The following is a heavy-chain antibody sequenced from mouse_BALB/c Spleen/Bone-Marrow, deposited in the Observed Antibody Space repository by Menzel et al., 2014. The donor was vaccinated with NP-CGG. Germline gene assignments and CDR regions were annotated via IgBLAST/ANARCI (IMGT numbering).Heavy chain of an antibody. CDR3: ARQPLRRHAMDY. V-gene: IGHV2-4*02. D-gene: IGHD1-2*01. Sequence: QVQLKQSGPGLVQPSQRLSITCTVSGFSLTSYGVHWVRPPPGKGLEWLGVIWSGGSTDYNAAFISRLSISKDNSKSQVFFKMNSLQADDTAIYYCARQPLRRHAMDYWGQGTSVTVSS. CDR1: GFSLTSYG. CDR2: IWSGGST. J-gene: IGHJ4*01.